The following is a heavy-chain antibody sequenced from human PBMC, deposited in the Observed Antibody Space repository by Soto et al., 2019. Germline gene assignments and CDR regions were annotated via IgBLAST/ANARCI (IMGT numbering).Heavy chain of an antibody. V-gene: IGHV1-18*01. CDR3: AREGPAPYYYYGMDV. CDR2: ISGYNGNT. J-gene: IGHJ6*02. CDR1: GYSFTTYG. Sequence: QDQLVQSRGEVKKPGASVKVSCKTSGYSFTTYGISWVRQAPGQGLEWMGWISGYNGNTNYAQNLQGRVTMTTDTSTSTAYMELRSLRSDDTAVYYCAREGPAPYYYYGMDVWGQGSTVTVSS.